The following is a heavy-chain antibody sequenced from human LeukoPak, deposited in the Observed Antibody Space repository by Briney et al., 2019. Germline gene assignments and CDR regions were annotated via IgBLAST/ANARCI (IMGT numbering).Heavy chain of an antibody. Sequence: PSETLSLICTVSGGSISNYYWSWIRQPPGKGLEWSAYISNSGGSNYNPSLKSRVTLSIDTSKNQFSLKLSSVTAADTAVYYCAYSYGRGDYFDYWGQGILVTVSS. V-gene: IGHV4-59*03. CDR3: AYSYGRGDYFDY. CDR1: GGSISNYY. D-gene: IGHD5-18*01. J-gene: IGHJ4*02. CDR2: ISNSGGS.